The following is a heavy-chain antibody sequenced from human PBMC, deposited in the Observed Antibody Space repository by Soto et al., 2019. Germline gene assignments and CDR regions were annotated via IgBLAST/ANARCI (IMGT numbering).Heavy chain of an antibody. CDR2: ISYDGSHQ. D-gene: IGHD3-16*02. CDR1: GFTFSSYG. CDR3: AKDIVNYYYGMDV. J-gene: IGHJ6*02. Sequence: QVQLVESGGGVVQPGTSLRLSCAASGFTFSSYGIHWVRQAPGKGLEWVAVISYDGSHQYYAESVKGRFTISRDNSTNTLFLQMKSLTVEDTAVYYCAKDIVNYYYGMDVWGQGTTVTVSS. V-gene: IGHV3-30*18.